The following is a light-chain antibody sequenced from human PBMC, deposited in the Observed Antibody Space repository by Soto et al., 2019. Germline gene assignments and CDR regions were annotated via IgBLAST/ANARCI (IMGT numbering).Light chain of an antibody. CDR1: QSVSSSY. Sequence: QSPGTLSLSTGERATLSCRASQSVSSSYLAWYQQKPGQAPRLLIYGASTRATGIPARFSGSGSGTEFTLTISSLQSEDFAVYYCQQYNNWPLWTFGQGTKV. CDR2: GAS. J-gene: IGKJ1*01. CDR3: QQYNNWPLWT. V-gene: IGKV3-15*01.